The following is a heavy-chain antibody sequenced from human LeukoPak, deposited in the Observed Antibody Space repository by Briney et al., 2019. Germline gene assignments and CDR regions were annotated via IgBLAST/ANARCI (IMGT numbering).Heavy chain of an antibody. CDR3: ARHSPDMSDFWSGYYTGFDY. CDR2: IYYSGST. Sequence: SETLSFTCTVSGGSISSYYWSWIRQPPGKGLEWIGYIYYSGSTNYNPSLKSRVTISVDTSKNQFSLKLSSVTAADTAVYYCARHSPDMSDFWSGYYTGFDYWGQGTLVTVSS. D-gene: IGHD3-3*01. J-gene: IGHJ4*02. V-gene: IGHV4-59*08. CDR1: GGSISSYY.